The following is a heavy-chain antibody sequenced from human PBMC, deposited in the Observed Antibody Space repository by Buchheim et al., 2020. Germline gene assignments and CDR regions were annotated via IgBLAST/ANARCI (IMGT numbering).Heavy chain of an antibody. CDR1: GGSVSSGSYY. CDR3: ARASAVAGVIDY. CDR2: IYYSGST. Sequence: QVQLQESGPGLVKPSETLSLTCTVSGGSVSSGSYYWSWIRQPPGKGLEWIGYIYYSGSTNYNPSLTSRATISVDTSKNQFSLKLSSVTAADTAVYYCARASAVAGVIDYWGQGTL. J-gene: IGHJ4*02. D-gene: IGHD6-19*01. V-gene: IGHV4-61*01.